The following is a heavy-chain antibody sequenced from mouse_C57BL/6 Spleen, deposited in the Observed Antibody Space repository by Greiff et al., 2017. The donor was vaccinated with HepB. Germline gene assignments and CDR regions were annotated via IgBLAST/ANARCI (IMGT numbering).Heavy chain of an antibody. Sequence: VQLQQSGAELVKPGASVKMSCKASGYTFTSYWITWVKQRPGQGLEWIGDIYPGSGSTNYNEKFKSKATLTVDTSSSTAYMQLSSLTSEDSAVYYCARERITTVVADYAMDYWGQGTSVTVSS. CDR1: GYTFTSYW. CDR3: ARERITTVVADYAMDY. J-gene: IGHJ4*01. V-gene: IGHV1-55*01. CDR2: IYPGSGST. D-gene: IGHD1-1*01.